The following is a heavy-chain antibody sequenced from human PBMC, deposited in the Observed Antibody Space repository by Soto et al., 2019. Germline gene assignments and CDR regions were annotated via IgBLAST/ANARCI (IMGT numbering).Heavy chain of an antibody. Sequence: GGSLRLSCAASGFTFSNAWMSWVRQAPGKELEWVGRIKSKTDGGTTDYAAPVKGRFTISRDDSKNTLYLQMNSMKTEDTAVYYCTTANFRHIVVVTADLWGQGTLVTVSS. CDR3: TTANFRHIVVVTADL. J-gene: IGHJ4*02. CDR1: GFTFSNAW. CDR2: IKSKTDGGTT. V-gene: IGHV3-15*01. D-gene: IGHD2-21*02.